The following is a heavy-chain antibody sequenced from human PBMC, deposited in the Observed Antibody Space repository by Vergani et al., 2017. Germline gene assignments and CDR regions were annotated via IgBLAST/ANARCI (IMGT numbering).Heavy chain of an antibody. Sequence: QVQLQESGPGLVKPSGTLSLTCTVSGGSLSSYYWSWIRQPPGKGLEWVAYIYYSGSTNYNPSLKGRVTIAVDTSKNQFPLKLSSVTAADTAVYYCARSGGGDGDGTGGLDCWSQGSLVTVSS. CDR2: IYYSGST. CDR3: ARSGGGDGDGTGGLDC. J-gene: IGHJ4*02. CDR1: GGSLSSYY. V-gene: IGHV4-59*01. D-gene: IGHD3-16*01.